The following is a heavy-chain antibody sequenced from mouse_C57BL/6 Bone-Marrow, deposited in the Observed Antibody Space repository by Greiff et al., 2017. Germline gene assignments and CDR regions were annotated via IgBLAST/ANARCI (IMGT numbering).Heavy chain of an antibody. CDR2: IDPANGNT. CDR3: ARIGSSKGYFDV. D-gene: IGHD1-1*01. J-gene: IGHJ1*03. Sequence: EVQLQQSVAELVRPGASVKLSCTASGFNIKNNYMHWVKQRPEQGLEWIGRIDPANGNTKYAPKFQGKATITADTSSNTAYLQLSSLTSEDTAIYYCARIGSSKGYFDVWGTGTTVTVSS. CDR1: GFNIKNNY. V-gene: IGHV14-3*01.